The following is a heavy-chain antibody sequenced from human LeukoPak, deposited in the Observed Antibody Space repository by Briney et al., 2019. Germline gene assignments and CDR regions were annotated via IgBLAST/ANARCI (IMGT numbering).Heavy chain of an antibody. CDR1: GFTFGSYA. Sequence: GGSLRLSCAASGFTFGSYAMNWVRQAPGKGLEWVSAVRGSDAGTSYADSVKGRFTISRDNAKNSLYLQMNSLRAEDTALYYCARNRGGSYYSGSDYWGQETLVIVSS. J-gene: IGHJ4*02. CDR3: ARNRGGSYYSGSDY. CDR2: VRGSDAGT. V-gene: IGHV3-23*01. D-gene: IGHD1-26*01.